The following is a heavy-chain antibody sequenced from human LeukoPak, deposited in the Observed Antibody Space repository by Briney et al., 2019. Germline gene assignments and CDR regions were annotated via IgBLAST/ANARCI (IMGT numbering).Heavy chain of an antibody. Sequence: SETLSLTCTVSGGSISSYYWSWIRQPPGKGLEWTGYIYYSGSTNYNPSLKSRVTISVDTSKNQFSLKLSSVTAADTAVYYCARGYCTNGVCYIGPFDYWGRGTLVTVSS. V-gene: IGHV4-59*01. CDR2: IYYSGST. D-gene: IGHD2-8*01. J-gene: IGHJ4*02. CDR3: ARGYCTNGVCYIGPFDY. CDR1: GGSISSYY.